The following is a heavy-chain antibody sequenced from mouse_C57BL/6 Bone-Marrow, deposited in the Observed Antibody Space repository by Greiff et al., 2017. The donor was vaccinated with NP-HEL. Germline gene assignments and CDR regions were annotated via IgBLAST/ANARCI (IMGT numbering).Heavy chain of an antibody. CDR1: GYTFTSYD. V-gene: IGHV1-85*01. J-gene: IGHJ3*01. Sequence: VQLQQSGPELVKPGASVKLSCKASGYTFTSYDINWVKQRPGQGLEWIGWIYPRDGSTKYNEKFKGKATLTVDTSSSTAYMELHSLTSEDSAVYFCAKNSGSTPFAYWGQGTLVTVSA. D-gene: IGHD1-1*01. CDR2: IYPRDGST. CDR3: AKNSGSTPFAY.